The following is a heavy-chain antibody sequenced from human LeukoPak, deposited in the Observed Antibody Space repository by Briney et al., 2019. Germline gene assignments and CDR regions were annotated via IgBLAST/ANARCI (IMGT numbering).Heavy chain of an antibody. CDR2: INHSGST. D-gene: IGHD6-6*01. Sequence: SETLSLTCAVYGGSFSGYYWSWIRQPPGKGLEWIGEINHSGSTNYNPSLKSRVTISVDTSKNQFSLKLSSVTAADTAVYYCAREVSSAYMDVWGKVTTVTVSS. CDR1: GGSFSGYY. CDR3: AREVSSAYMDV. J-gene: IGHJ6*03. V-gene: IGHV4-34*01.